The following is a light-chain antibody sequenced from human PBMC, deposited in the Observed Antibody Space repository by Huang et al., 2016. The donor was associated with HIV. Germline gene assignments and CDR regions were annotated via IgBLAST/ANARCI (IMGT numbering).Light chain of an antibody. CDR1: QSVSSN. CDR2: GAS. CDR3: QQYNNWPPLT. Sequence: EIVMTQSPATLSVSPGERATRSCRASQSVSSNLAWYQQKPGQAPRLLIYGASTRATGIPARFSGSGSGTEFTLTISSLQSEDFAVYYCQQYNNWPPLTFGAGTKVEIK. J-gene: IGKJ4*01. V-gene: IGKV3-15*01.